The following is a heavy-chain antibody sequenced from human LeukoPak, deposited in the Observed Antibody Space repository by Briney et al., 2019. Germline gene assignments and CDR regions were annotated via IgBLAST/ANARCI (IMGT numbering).Heavy chain of an antibody. Sequence: PSETLSLTCTVSGGSISSGSYYWSWIRQPAGKGLEWIVRIYTSGSTNYNPSLKSRVTISVDTSKNQFSLKLSSVTAADTAVYYCARRPYSNYVTYAFDIWGQGTMVTVSS. CDR1: GGSISSGSYY. CDR2: IYTSGST. D-gene: IGHD4-11*01. V-gene: IGHV4-61*02. J-gene: IGHJ3*02. CDR3: ARRPYSNYVTYAFDI.